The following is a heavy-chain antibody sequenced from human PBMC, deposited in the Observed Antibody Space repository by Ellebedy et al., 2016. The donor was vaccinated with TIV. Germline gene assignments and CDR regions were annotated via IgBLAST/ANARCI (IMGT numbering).Heavy chain of an antibody. CDR2: IYYSGST. CDR1: GGSISSGDYY. Sequence: SETLSLXXTVSGGSISSGDYYWSWIRQPPGKGLEWIGYIYYSGSTYYNPSLKSRVTISVDTSKNQFSLKLSSVTAADTAVYYCARVGQLYCSSTGCYDGAFDIWGQGTMVTVSS. D-gene: IGHD2-2*01. CDR3: ARVGQLYCSSTGCYDGAFDI. V-gene: IGHV4-30-4*01. J-gene: IGHJ3*02.